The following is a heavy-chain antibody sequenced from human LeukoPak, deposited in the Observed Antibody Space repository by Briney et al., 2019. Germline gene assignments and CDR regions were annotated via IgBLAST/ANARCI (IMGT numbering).Heavy chain of an antibody. Sequence: PGGSLRLSCAASGFTFSHYAMTWVRQTPGKGLEWVSTISGSGGSTYYADSLKGRFTISRDNAKHSLYLQMNSLRTEDTAVYYCASGYRSGADYWGQGTLVTVSS. V-gene: IGHV3-23*01. CDR1: GFTFSHYA. CDR3: ASGYRSGADY. D-gene: IGHD5-18*01. CDR2: ISGSGGST. J-gene: IGHJ4*02.